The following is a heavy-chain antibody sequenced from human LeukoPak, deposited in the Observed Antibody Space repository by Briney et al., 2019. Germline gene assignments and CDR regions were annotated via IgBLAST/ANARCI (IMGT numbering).Heavy chain of an antibody. V-gene: IGHV3-21*01. D-gene: IGHD3-10*01. CDR1: GFTFSSYS. Sequence: GGSLRLSCAASGFTFSSYSMNWVRQAPGKGLEWVSSISSSSSYIYYADSVKGRFTISRDNAKNSLYLQMNSLRAEDTAVYYCARDPNGSGTRPLTGRFDPWGQGTLVTVSS. J-gene: IGHJ5*02. CDR3: ARDPNGSGTRPLTGRFDP. CDR2: ISSSSSYI.